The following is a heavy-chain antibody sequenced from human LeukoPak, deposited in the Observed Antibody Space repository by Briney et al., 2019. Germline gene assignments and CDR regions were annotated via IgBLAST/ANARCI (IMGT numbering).Heavy chain of an antibody. CDR3: AKVPYWGDFYPDVDS. J-gene: IGHJ4*02. D-gene: IGHD2-21*02. Sequence: GGSLRLSCTASGFSVSNNYMTWVRQAPGKGLEWVSLIYIDGRTYYTDSVKDRFTISRDNSKNTLSLQMNSLRAEDTAVYYCAKVPYWGDFYPDVDSWGQGTLVTVSS. CDR1: GFSVSNNY. V-gene: IGHV3-53*01. CDR2: IYIDGRT.